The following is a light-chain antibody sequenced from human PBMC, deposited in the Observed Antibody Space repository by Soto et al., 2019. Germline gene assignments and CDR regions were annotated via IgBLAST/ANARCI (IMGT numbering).Light chain of an antibody. V-gene: IGKV1-5*03. CDR2: KAS. CDR3: QHYNSYSEA. Sequence: DIQMTQSPSTLSGAGGDGVSMTCRASQTISSWLAWYQQKPVKAPKLLIYKASTLKSGVPSRFSGSGSGTEFTLTISSLQPDDFATYYCQHYNSYSEAFGQGTKVDIK. J-gene: IGKJ1*01. CDR1: QTISSW.